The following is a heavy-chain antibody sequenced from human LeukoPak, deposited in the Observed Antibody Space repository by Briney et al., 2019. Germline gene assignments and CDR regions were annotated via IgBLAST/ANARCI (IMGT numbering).Heavy chain of an antibody. D-gene: IGHD1-7*01. V-gene: IGHV3-7*01. CDR1: GFTFSRYW. J-gene: IGHJ4*02. CDR2: IKQDGSEK. Sequence: PGGSLRLSCAASGFTFSRYWMSWVRQAPGKGLEWVANIKQDGSEKYYVDSVKGRFTISRDNAKNSLYLQMNSLRAEDTAVYYCARDDDWNYEDYWGQGTLVTVSS. CDR3: ARDDDWNYEDY.